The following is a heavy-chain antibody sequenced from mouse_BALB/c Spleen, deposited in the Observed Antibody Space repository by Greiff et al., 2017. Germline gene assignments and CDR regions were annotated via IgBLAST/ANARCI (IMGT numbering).Heavy chain of an antibody. CDR3: ASYGNYAMDY. Sequence: VMLVESGPGLVAPSQSLSITCTVSGFSLTSYGVHWVRQPPGKGLEWLGVIWAGGSTNYNSALMSRLSISKDNSKSQVFLKMNSLQTDDTATYYCASYGNYAMDYWGQGTSVTVSS. V-gene: IGHV2-9*02. CDR1: GFSLTSYG. D-gene: IGHD2-10*02. CDR2: IWAGGST. J-gene: IGHJ4*01.